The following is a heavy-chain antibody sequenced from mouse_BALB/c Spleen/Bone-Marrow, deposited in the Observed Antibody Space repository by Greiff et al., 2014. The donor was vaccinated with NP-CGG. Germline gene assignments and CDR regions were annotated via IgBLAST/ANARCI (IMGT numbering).Heavy chain of an antibody. D-gene: IGHD2-4*01. CDR1: GYAFTNYL. V-gene: IGHV1-54*01. CDR3: ARAITDAMDY. CDR2: INSGSGGT. Sequence: VQVVESGAELVRPGTSVKVSCKGSGYAFTNYLIEWVKQRPGRGLEWIGVINSGSGGTKYNEKFKGKATLTADKSSSTAYMQLSSLTSDDSAVYFCARAITDAMDYWGQGTSVTVSS. J-gene: IGHJ4*01.